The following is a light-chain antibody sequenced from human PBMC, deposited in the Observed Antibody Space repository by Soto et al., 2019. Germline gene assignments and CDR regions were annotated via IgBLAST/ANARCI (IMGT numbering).Light chain of an antibody. CDR1: QSISNW. CDR3: QQYDTYSPWT. V-gene: IGKV1-5*03. Sequence: DIQMTQSPSTLSASVGDRVTITCRASQSISNWLAWYQQKPGKAPKLLIYGASSLESGVPSRFSGSGSGTEFTLTINSLQPDDFATYYCQQYDTYSPWTFGQGTKVDIK. CDR2: GAS. J-gene: IGKJ1*01.